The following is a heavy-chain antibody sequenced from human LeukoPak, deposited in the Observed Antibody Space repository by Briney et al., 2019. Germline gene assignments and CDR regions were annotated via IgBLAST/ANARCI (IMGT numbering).Heavy chain of an antibody. CDR3: ARMYCSRGSCYPPFCYNAMDV. CDR2: ISSYNGKT. J-gene: IGHJ6*02. Sequence: ASVKVSCKASGYTFTMNGISWVRQAPGQGLEWMGWISSYNGKTNYAQRLQGRVTMTTDTSTSTAYMELRSLRSDDTAVYYCARMYCSRGSCYPPFCYNAMDVWGQGTTVTVSS. CDR1: GYTFTMNG. D-gene: IGHD2-15*01. V-gene: IGHV1-18*01.